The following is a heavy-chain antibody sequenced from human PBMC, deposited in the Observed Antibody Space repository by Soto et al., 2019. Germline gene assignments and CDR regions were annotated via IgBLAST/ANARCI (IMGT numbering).Heavy chain of an antibody. J-gene: IGHJ6*02. CDR2: IYWDDDK. Sequence: QITLKESGPTLVKPTQTLTLTCTFSGFSLSTSGVGVGWIRQPPGKALEWLALIYWDDDKRYSPSLRSRLTISKDTSKNQVVLTMTNMDPVDTATYYCIQSRCGGDCLQSYASHYYHGMVVWGQGTTVTVSS. CDR3: IQSRCGGDCLQSYASHYYHGMVV. D-gene: IGHD2-21*02. V-gene: IGHV2-5*02. CDR1: GFSLSTSGVG.